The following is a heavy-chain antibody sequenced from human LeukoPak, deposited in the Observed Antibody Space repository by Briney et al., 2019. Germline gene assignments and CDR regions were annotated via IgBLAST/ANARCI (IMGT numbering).Heavy chain of an antibody. D-gene: IGHD3-10*01. J-gene: IGHJ4*02. Sequence: PGGSLRLSCAASGFTLSSYAMHWVRQAPGKGLEWVAVISYDGDHKYYADSVKGRFTISRDNSKNTLYLQMNSLRAEDTSIYYCARSITMVRGNFDHWGQGTLVTVSS. CDR2: ISYDGDHK. CDR1: GFTLSSYA. CDR3: ARSITMVRGNFDH. V-gene: IGHV3-30-3*01.